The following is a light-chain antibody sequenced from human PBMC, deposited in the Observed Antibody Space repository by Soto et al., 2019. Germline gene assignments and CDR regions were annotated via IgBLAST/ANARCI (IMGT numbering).Light chain of an antibody. J-gene: IGLJ2*01. CDR3: AAWDDSLNGVV. CDR1: SSNIGRKT. CDR2: SDN. V-gene: IGLV1-44*01. Sequence: QSVLTQPPSASGTPGQRVTISCSGSSSNIGRKTVSWYQELPGTAPKLLIYSDNQRPSGVPDRFSGSKSGTSASLAIRGLHSEDEADYYCAAWDDSLNGVVFGGGTKLTVL.